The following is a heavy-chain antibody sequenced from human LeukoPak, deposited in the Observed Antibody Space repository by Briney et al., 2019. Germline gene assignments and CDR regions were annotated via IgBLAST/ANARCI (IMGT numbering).Heavy chain of an antibody. CDR1: GFTFSSYE. D-gene: IGHD3-9*01. Sequence: GGSLRLSCAASGFTFSSYEMNWVRQAPGKGLEWVSYISSSGSTIYYADSVKGRFTISRDNAKNSLYLQMYSLRAEDTAVYYCARAQYDILTGYTYGMDVWGQGTTVTVSS. CDR2: ISSSGSTI. CDR3: ARAQYDILTGYTYGMDV. V-gene: IGHV3-48*03. J-gene: IGHJ6*02.